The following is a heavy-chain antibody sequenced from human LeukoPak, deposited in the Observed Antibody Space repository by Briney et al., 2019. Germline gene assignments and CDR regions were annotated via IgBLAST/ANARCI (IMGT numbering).Heavy chain of an antibody. CDR3: AKDPGYCSSTSCEGWFAY. D-gene: IGHD2-2*01. V-gene: IGHV3-23*01. CDR2: ISGSGGST. Sequence: GGSLRLSCAASGFTFSSYAMSWVRQAPGKGLEWVSAISGSGGSTYYADSVKGRFTISRDNSKNTLYLQMNSLRAEDTAVYYCAKDPGYCSSTSCEGWFAYWGQGTLATVSS. J-gene: IGHJ4*02. CDR1: GFTFSSYA.